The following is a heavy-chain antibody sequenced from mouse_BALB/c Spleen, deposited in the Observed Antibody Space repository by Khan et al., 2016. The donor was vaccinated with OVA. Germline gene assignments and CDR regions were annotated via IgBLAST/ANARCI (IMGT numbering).Heavy chain of an antibody. CDR2: IYPSASYT. Sequence: QVQLQQPGTELVRPGASVKLSCKASGYTFTNYWINWVKQRPGQGLEWIGNIYPSASYTNYPQKFKDKATLTVDKSSSTAYMQLSSATSEDSAVYWCTREGVGGSWCGYWGQGTLVTVSA. CDR3: TREGVGGSWCGY. J-gene: IGHJ3*01. V-gene: IGHV1-69*02. CDR1: GYTFTNYW. D-gene: IGHD1-1*02.